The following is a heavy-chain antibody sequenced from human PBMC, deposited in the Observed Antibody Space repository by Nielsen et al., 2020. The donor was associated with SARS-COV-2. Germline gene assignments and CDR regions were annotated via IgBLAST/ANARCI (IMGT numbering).Heavy chain of an antibody. V-gene: IGHV4-4*02. J-gene: IGHJ6*02. CDR3: ASYYYDSSGYNYGMDV. CDR2: IFHSGTT. Sequence: SETLSLTCAVSGASISSSNWWSWVRQAPGKGLEWIGEIFHSGTTTYNPSLKSRVTISVDKSQNQFSLKLSSVTAADTAVYYCASYYYDSSGYNYGMDVWGQGTTVTVSS. D-gene: IGHD3-22*01. CDR1: GASISSSNW.